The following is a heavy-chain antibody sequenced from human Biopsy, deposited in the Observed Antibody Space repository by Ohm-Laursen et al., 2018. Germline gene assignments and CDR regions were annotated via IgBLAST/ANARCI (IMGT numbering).Heavy chain of an antibody. CDR1: GESFNGYY. CDR3: VRGVDYYDPYHYYALDV. Sequence: SETLSLTCAVYGESFNGYYWSWIRQAPGKGLEWIGEINHSGRTNYNPSLKSRVTISVDTSKNQFSLKVSSVTAADTAVYYCVRGVDYYDPYHYYALDVWGQGTTVIVSS. J-gene: IGHJ6*02. V-gene: IGHV4-34*01. D-gene: IGHD3-22*01. CDR2: INHSGRT.